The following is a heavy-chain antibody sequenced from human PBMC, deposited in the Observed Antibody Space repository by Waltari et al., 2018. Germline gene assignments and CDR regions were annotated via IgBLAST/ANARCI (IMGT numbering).Heavy chain of an antibody. CDR3: ATRSFP. CDR2: ISSSGSTI. Sequence: EVQLVESGGGWVQPGGSLRLSCAAAGFPFSRFEMNWVRQAPGKVLEWVSYISSSGSTIYYADSVKGRFTISRDNAKNSLYLQMNSLRAEDTAVYYCATRSFPWGQGTLVTVSS. CDR1: GFPFSRFE. J-gene: IGHJ5*02. V-gene: IGHV3-48*03.